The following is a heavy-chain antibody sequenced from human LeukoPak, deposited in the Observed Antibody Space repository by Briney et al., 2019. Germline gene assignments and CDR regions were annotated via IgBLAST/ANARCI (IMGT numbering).Heavy chain of an antibody. CDR2: ISGSSDTI. Sequence: GGSLRLSCAASGFTFSDYSMNWVRQAPGKGLDWVSYISGSSDTIYYADSVKGRFTISRDNAKNSLSLQLNSLRAEDTAVYYCAREDTDYYAGMDVWGKGTTVTVSS. CDR1: GFTFSDYS. CDR3: AREDTDYYAGMDV. J-gene: IGHJ6*04. V-gene: IGHV3-48*01.